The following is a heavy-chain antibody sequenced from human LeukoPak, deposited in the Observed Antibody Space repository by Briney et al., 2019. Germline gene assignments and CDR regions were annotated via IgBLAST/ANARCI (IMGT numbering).Heavy chain of an antibody. CDR3: ARVGVYYDSSGYPLRYFDY. V-gene: IGHV1-2*04. CDR1: GYTFTGYY. CDR2: INPNSGGT. D-gene: IGHD3-22*01. J-gene: IGHJ4*02. Sequence: ASVNVSCKASGYTFTGYYMHWVRQAPGQGLEWMGWINPNSGGTNYAQKFQGWVTMTRDTSISTAYMELSRLRSDDTAVYYCARVGVYYDSSGYPLRYFDYWGQGTLVTVSS.